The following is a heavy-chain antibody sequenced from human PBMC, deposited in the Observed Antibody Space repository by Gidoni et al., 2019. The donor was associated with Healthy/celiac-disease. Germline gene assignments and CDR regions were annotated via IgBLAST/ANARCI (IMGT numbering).Heavy chain of an antibody. Sequence: EVQLVESGGGLVQPGRSLRLSCAASGFTFDDYAMHWVRQAPGKGLEWVSGISWNSGSIGYADSVKGRFTISRDNAKNSLYLQMNSLRAEDTALYYCAKHPPHCSGGSCWGWYFDLWGRGTLVTVSS. CDR1: GFTFDDYA. V-gene: IGHV3-9*01. CDR2: ISWNSGSI. J-gene: IGHJ2*01. CDR3: AKHPPHCSGGSCWGWYFDL. D-gene: IGHD2-15*01.